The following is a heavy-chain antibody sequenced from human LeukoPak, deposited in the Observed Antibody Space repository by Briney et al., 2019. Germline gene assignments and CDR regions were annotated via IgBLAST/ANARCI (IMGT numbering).Heavy chain of an antibody. CDR3: ARGHDCSGGSCSSKGYDY. J-gene: IGHJ4*02. D-gene: IGHD2-15*01. CDR2: INHSGST. CDR1: GGSISSYY. V-gene: IGHV4-34*01. Sequence: PSETLSLTCTVSGGSISSYYWSWIRQPPGKGLEWIGEINHSGSTNYNPSLKSRVTISVDTSKNQFSLKLSSVTAADTAVYYCARGHDCSGGSCSSKGYDYWGQGTLVTVSS.